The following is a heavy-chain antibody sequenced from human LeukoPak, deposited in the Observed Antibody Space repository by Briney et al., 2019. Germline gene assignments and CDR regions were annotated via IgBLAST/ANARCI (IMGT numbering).Heavy chain of an antibody. D-gene: IGHD2-2*01. Sequence: SETLSLTCTVSGGSISSYYWSWIRQPAGKGLEWIGRIYTSGSTNYNPSLKSRVTMSVDTSKNQFSLKLSSVTAADTAVYYCARGTNIVVVPAALPNWFDPWGQGTLVTVSS. V-gene: IGHV4-4*07. J-gene: IGHJ5*02. CDR2: IYTSGST. CDR1: GGSISSYY. CDR3: ARGTNIVVVPAALPNWFDP.